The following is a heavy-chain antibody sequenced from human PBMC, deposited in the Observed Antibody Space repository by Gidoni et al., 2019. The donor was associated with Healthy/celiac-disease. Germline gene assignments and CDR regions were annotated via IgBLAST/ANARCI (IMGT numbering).Heavy chain of an antibody. J-gene: IGHJ4*02. CDR3: AREAQYYYDSSGYWVDY. V-gene: IGHV3-11*01. D-gene: IGHD3-22*01. CDR1: GFTFIDYY. CDR2: ISSSGSTI. Sequence: QVQLVESGGGLVKPGGSLRLSCAASGFTFIDYYMSWIRQAPGKGLEWVSYISSSGSTIYYADAVKGRFTISRDNAKNSLYLQMNSLRAEDTAVYYCAREAQYYYDSSGYWVDYWGQGTLVTVSS.